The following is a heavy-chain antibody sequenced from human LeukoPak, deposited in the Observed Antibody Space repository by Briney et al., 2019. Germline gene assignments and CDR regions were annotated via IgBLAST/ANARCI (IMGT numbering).Heavy chain of an antibody. CDR3: ARRRVVAAKPVDYYGMDV. V-gene: IGHV3-30*03. CDR1: GFTFSSYG. D-gene: IGHD2-15*01. Sequence: PGGSLRLSCAASGFTFSSYGMHWVRQAPGKGLEWVAVISYDGSNKYYADSVKGRFTISRDNSKNTLYLQMNSLRAEDTAVYYCARRRVVAAKPVDYYGMDVWGQGTTVTVSS. J-gene: IGHJ6*02. CDR2: ISYDGSNK.